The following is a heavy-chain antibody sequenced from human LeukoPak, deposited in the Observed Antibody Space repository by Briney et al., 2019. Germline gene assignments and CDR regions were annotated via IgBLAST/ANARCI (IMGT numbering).Heavy chain of an antibody. Sequence: PGGSLRLSCVASGFTFSSYGMSWVRQAPGKGLEWVSAISASDGTTYYADSVKGWLTISRDTSKNTVYLQMNSLRAEDTAVYYCARTRHDHNGPLWDSFSGWGQGTLVTVSS. D-gene: IGHD2-8*01. CDR1: GFTFSSYG. V-gene: IGHV3-23*01. J-gene: IGHJ4*02. CDR2: ISASDGTT. CDR3: ARTRHDHNGPLWDSFSG.